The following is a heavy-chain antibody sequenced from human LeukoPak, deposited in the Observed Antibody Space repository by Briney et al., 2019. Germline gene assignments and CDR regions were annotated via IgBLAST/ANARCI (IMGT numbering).Heavy chain of an antibody. V-gene: IGHV4-31*03. CDR2: IYYSGST. D-gene: IGHD1-7*01. CDR3: ARGTRELELVFDY. Sequence: SETLSLTCTVSGGSISSGGYYWSWIRQHPGKGLEWIGYIYYSGSTYYNPSLKSRVTISVDTSKNQFSLKLSSVTAADTAVYYCARGTRELELVFDYWGQGTLVTVSS. J-gene: IGHJ4*02. CDR1: GGSISSGGYY.